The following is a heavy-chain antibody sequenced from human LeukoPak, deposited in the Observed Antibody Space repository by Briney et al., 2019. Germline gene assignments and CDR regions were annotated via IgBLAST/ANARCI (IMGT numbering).Heavy chain of an antibody. J-gene: IGHJ6*02. CDR2: ITGSGAST. V-gene: IGHV3-23*01. D-gene: IGHD3-3*01. CDR1: GFTFSSYA. Sequence: GGSLRLSCAASGFTFSSYAMGWVRQAPGNRLEWVSSITGSGASTYYGDSVKGRFTISRDNSKNTLYLQMNRLRAEDTAVYYCAKYGGGSLEWLPPMDVWGQGTTVTVSS. CDR3: AKYGGGSLEWLPPMDV.